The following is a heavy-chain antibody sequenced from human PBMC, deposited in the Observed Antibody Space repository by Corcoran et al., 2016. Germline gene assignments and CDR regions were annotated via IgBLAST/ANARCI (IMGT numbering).Heavy chain of an antibody. J-gene: IGHJ4*02. CDR2: IKSKTDGGTT. Sequence: EVQLVESGGGLVKPGGSLRLSCAASGFTFCNAWMNWVRQAPGKGLEWVGRIKSKTDGGTTDYAAPVKGRFTISRDDSKNTVYLQMNSLKSEDTAVYYCTTDRRGYDFWSGYPTRDYWGQGTLVTVSS. CDR1: GFTFCNAW. CDR3: TTDRRGYDFWSGYPTRDY. V-gene: IGHV3-15*07. D-gene: IGHD3-3*01.